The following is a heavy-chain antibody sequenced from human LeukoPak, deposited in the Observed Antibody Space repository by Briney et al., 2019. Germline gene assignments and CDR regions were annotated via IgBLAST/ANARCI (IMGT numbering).Heavy chain of an antibody. V-gene: IGHV3-23*01. Sequence: GGSLRLSCAASGFTFSSYAVSWVRQAPGKGLESVSAISGSGGSTYYADSVKGRFTISRDNSKNTLYLQMNSLRAEDTAVYYCAKCITIFGVASDAFDIWGQGTMVTVSS. CDR2: ISGSGGST. D-gene: IGHD3-3*01. CDR3: AKCITIFGVASDAFDI. J-gene: IGHJ3*02. CDR1: GFTFSSYA.